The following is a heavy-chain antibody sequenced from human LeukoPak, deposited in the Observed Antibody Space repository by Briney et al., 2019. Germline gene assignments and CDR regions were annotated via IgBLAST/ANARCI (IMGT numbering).Heavy chain of an antibody. CDR3: ARGRWTDVARGSYYFDY. Sequence: GGSLRLSCAASGFTFSSYGMLWVRQDPGKGLEWVAVVWYDGSNKYYADSVKGRFTISRDNSKNTLYLQMNSLRAEDTAVYYCARGRWTDVARGSYYFDYWGQGTLVSVSS. D-gene: IGHD3-10*01. CDR2: VWYDGSNK. J-gene: IGHJ4*02. CDR1: GFTFSSYG. V-gene: IGHV3-33*01.